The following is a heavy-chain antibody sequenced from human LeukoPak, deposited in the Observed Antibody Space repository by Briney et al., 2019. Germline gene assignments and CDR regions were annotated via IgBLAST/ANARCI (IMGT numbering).Heavy chain of an antibody. CDR3: ARGFCSGGHCYRTFFDY. D-gene: IGHD2-15*01. V-gene: IGHV4-59*01. J-gene: IGHJ4*02. CDR1: SGAISNYY. Sequence: SESLSLACSVSSGAISNYYCSWIRQSPGKGLEWIGYIYYTGSTNYNPSLKNRVTILVDTSNNQFSLKLSSVTAADTAVYYCARGFCSGGHCYRTFFDYWGQGTLVTVSS. CDR2: IYYTGST.